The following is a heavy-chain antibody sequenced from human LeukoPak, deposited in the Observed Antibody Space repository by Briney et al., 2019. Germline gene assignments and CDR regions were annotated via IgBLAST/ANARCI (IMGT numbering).Heavy chain of an antibody. CDR2: ISGSSSSYI. J-gene: IGHJ4*02. D-gene: IGHD1-14*01. CDR3: ARAVPGFDY. V-gene: IGHV3-21*01. Sequence: GGSLRLSCAASGFTFSDFTMNWVRQAPGKGLEWVSCISGSSSSYIYYSDSVRGRFTISRDNAKNSLYLQMNSLTAEDTAVYYCARAVPGFDYWGQGTLVTVSS. CDR1: GFTFSDFT.